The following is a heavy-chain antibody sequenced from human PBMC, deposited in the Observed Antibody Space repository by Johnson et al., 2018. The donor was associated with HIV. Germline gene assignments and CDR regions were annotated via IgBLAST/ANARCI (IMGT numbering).Heavy chain of an antibody. V-gene: IGHV3-30-3*01. CDR1: GFTFSSYA. CDR2: ISYDGSNK. J-gene: IGHJ3*02. Sequence: QMQLVESGGGVVQPGRSMRLSCAASGFTFSSYAMHWVRQAPGKGLEWVAVISYDGSNKYYADSVKGRFTISRDNSKNTLYLQMNSLRAEDTAVYYCARDGGYCSSTSCFRHWASAFDIWGRGTMVTVSS. CDR3: ARDGGYCSSTSCFRHWASAFDI. D-gene: IGHD2-2*01.